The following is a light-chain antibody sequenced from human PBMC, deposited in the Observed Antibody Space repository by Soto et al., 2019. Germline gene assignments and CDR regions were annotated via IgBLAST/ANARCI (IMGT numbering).Light chain of an antibody. V-gene: IGLV2-14*01. J-gene: IGLJ1*01. Sequence: QSALTQPASVSGSPGQSITIYCTGTSSDVGTHDYVSWYQQRPGKAPKLMIYEVANRPSGVSNRFSGSKSGSTASLTISGLQAEDEADYYCSSYTRDTALVFGPGTKLTVL. CDR3: SSYTRDTALV. CDR1: SSDVGTHDY. CDR2: EVA.